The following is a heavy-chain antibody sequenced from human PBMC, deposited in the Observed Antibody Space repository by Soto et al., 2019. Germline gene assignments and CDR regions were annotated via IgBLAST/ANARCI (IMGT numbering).Heavy chain of an antibody. Sequence: ASVKVSCKASGYTFTGYYMHWVRQAPGQGLEWIGWINPNIGDTNYAEKFQGRVTMTRDTSNSTGYMELSRLPSADTEPDYCARAPHGIDVWGQGATVTVSS. V-gene: IGHV1-2*02. CDR2: INPNIGDT. CDR3: ARAPHGIDV. CDR1: GYTFTGYY. J-gene: IGHJ6*01.